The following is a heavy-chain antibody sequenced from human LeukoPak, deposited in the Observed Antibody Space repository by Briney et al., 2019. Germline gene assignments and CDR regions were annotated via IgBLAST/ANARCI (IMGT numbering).Heavy chain of an antibody. CDR1: GFTFSTYA. J-gene: IGHJ3*02. D-gene: IGHD3-9*01. Sequence: PGGSLRLSCAASGFTFSTYAMNWVRQAPGKGLEWVSTISGSGGSTYYADSVKGRFTISRDNSRNTLYLQMNSLRVEDTAVYYCAEVLLTFHDAFDIWGQGTVVTVSS. CDR3: AEVLLTFHDAFDI. V-gene: IGHV3-23*01. CDR2: ISGSGGST.